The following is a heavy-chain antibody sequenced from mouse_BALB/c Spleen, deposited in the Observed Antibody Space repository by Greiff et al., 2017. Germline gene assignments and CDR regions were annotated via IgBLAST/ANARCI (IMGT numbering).Heavy chain of an antibody. J-gene: IGHJ3*01. CDR2: ISYSGST. V-gene: IGHV3-2*02. D-gene: IGHD1-1*02. Sequence: EVQLQQSGPGLVKPSQSLSLTCTVTGYSITSDYAWNWIRQFPGNKLEWMGYISYSGSTSYNPSLKSRISITRDTSKNQFFLQLNSVTTEDTATYYCARRDYGAWFAYWGQGTLVTVSA. CDR1: GYSITSDYA. CDR3: ARRDYGAWFAY.